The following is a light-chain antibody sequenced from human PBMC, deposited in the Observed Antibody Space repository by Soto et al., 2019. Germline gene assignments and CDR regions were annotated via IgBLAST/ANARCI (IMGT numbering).Light chain of an antibody. CDR3: QSYDSSQSGSLV. V-gene: IGLV1-40*01. CDR2: GNS. Sequence: QSVLTQPPSVSGAPGQRVTISCTGSSSNIGAGYDVHWYQQLPGTAPKLLIYGNSNRPSGVPDRFSGSKSGTSASLAITGLQAEDEADYYCQSYDSSQSGSLVFGGGTQLTVL. J-gene: IGLJ2*01. CDR1: SSNIGAGYD.